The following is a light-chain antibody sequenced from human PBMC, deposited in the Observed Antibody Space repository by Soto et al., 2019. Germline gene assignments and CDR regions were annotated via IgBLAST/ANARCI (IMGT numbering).Light chain of an antibody. V-gene: IGKV1-27*01. CDR2: AAS. J-gene: IGKJ1*01. CDR3: QKYPKAART. Sequence: DIQMTQSPSSLSASVGDTVTITCRASQGISNYLAWYQQKPGQVPNLLIYAASTLQSGVPSRFSGSGSGTDYTLTISSLRPEDVATYDCQKYPKAARTFSQGTKVEI. CDR1: QGISNY.